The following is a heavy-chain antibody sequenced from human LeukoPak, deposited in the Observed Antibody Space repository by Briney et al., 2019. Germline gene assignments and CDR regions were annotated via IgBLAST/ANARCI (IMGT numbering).Heavy chain of an antibody. D-gene: IGHD6-19*01. Sequence: SETLSLTCTVSGGSISSSSYYWGWIRQPPGKGLEWIGSIYYSGSTYYNPSLKSRVTISVDTSKNQFSLKLSSVTAADTAVYYCARDRAVAGKGVDYWGQGTLVTVSS. CDR2: IYYSGST. CDR3: ARDRAVAGKGVDY. J-gene: IGHJ4*02. V-gene: IGHV4-39*07. CDR1: GGSISSSSYY.